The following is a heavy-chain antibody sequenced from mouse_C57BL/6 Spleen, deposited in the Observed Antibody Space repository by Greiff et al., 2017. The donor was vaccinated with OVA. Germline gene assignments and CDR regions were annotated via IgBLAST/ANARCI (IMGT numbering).Heavy chain of an antibody. CDR1: GYTFTDYE. CDR3: TRSPTYSPFHY. CDR2: IDPETGGT. V-gene: IGHV1-15*01. Sequence: QVHVKQSGAELVRPGASVTLSCKASGYTFTDYEMHWVKQTPVHGLEWIGAIDPETGGTAYNQKFKGKAILTADKSSSTAYMELRSLTSEDSAVYYCTRSPTYSPFHYWGQGTTLTVSS. D-gene: IGHD5-5*01. J-gene: IGHJ2*01.